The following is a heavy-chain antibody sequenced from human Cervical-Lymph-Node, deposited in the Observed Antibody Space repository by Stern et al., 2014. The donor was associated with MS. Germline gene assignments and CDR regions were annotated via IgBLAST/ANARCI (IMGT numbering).Heavy chain of an antibody. CDR2: IYSGNSDT. D-gene: IGHD1-14*01. CDR3: ARHGGPNWNHEAHNWFDP. V-gene: IGHV5-51*03. Sequence: EVQLVESGAEVKKPGDSLKISCKGSEYNFNTHWIAWVRQMPGKGLEWLGNIYSGNSDTRYNPSLQGQVSISADKSITTAYLHFSSLKASDSAMYFCARHGGPNWNHEAHNWFDPWGQGTLVTVSS. CDR1: EYNFNTHW. J-gene: IGHJ5*02.